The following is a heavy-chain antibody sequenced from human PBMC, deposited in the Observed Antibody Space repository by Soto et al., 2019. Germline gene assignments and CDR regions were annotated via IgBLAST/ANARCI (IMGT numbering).Heavy chain of an antibody. D-gene: IGHD7-27*01. CDR2: ISGSGDST. V-gene: IGHV3-23*01. CDR3: PPRMGNPFR. J-gene: IGHJ4*02. CDR1: GFTYSSYA. Sequence: LRLSCVASGFTYSSYAMNWVRQAPGKGLEWVSGISGSGDSTYYTDSVKGRFTISRDNSKNTLYLQMNSLRTEDTAVYYCPPRMGNPFRWGQGTLVTVSS.